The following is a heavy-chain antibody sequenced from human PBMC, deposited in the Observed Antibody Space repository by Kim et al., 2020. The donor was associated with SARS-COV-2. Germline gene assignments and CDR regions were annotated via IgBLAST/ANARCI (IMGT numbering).Heavy chain of an antibody. CDR2: ITAAGGST. CDR1: GFTFNTYA. J-gene: IGHJ4*02. Sequence: GGSLRLSCAASGFTFNTYAMSWVRQAPGKGLEWVSSITAAGGSTYYADSVKGRFTISRDNSRNTLFLQMSGLRVEDTALYYCMRAYDTYWLGFDSWGQGTLVTVSS. V-gene: IGHV3-23*01. D-gene: IGHD2-8*02. CDR3: MRAYDTYWLGFDS.